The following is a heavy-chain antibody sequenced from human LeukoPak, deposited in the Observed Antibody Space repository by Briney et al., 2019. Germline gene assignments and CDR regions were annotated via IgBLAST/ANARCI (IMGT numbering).Heavy chain of an antibody. V-gene: IGHV3-11*01. J-gene: IGHJ5*02. CDR3: ATDGAGFDT. Sequence: GGSLTLSCAASVFTFNDYHRRWLPQAPGGGREWLSYINRGGTNTHYADSVKRRFTIYRDNAKKSLYLEMNNLRAEDTAVYYCATDGAGFDTWGQGVLVTVSS. CDR1: VFTFNDYH. CDR2: INRGGTNT.